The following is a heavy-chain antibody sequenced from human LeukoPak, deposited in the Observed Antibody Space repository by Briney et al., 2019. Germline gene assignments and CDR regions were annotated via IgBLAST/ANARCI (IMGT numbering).Heavy chain of an antibody. D-gene: IGHD6-6*01. V-gene: IGHV7-4-1*02. CDR3: ARAHSYSTSSLPGY. CDR1: GYTFTNYA. Sequence: ASVKVSCKASGYTFTNYAMNWVRQAPGQGLEWMGWIHPSTGNPTYAQGFTGRFVFSLDTSVSTAYLQISSLKAEDTAVYYCARAHSYSTSSLPGYWGQGTLVTVSS. CDR2: IHPSTGNP. J-gene: IGHJ4*02.